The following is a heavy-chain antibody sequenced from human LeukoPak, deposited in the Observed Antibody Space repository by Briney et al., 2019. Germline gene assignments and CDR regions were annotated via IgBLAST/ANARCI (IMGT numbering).Heavy chain of an antibody. D-gene: IGHD5-18*01. CDR2: IIPILGIA. Sequence: GASVKVSCKASGGTFSSYTISWVRQAPGQGLEWMGRIIPILGIANYAQKFQGRVTITADKSTSRAYMEMSSLRYEDTAVYYCARGSPTDMYTAMVMYFHYWGQGTLVTVSS. CDR3: ARGSPTDMYTAMVMYFHY. V-gene: IGHV1-69*02. J-gene: IGHJ4*02. CDR1: GGTFSSYT.